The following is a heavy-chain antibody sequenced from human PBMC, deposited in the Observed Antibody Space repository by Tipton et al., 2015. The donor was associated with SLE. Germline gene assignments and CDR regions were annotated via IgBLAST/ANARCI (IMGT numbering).Heavy chain of an antibody. CDR3: ARDTRDTGGYFDP. CDR2: IYYSGST. CDR1: GGSISSGGYY. J-gene: IGHJ2*01. V-gene: IGHV4-31*03. Sequence: TLSLTCTVSGGSISSGGYYWSWIRQHPGKGLEWIGYIYYSGSTYYNPSLKSRVTISVDTSKNQFSLKLSSVTAADTAVYYCARDTRDTGGYFDPWGRGTRVTVSA. D-gene: IGHD5-18*01.